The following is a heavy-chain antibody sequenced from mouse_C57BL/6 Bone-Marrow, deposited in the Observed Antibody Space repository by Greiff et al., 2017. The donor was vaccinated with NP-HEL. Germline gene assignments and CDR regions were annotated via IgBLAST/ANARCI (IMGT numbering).Heavy chain of an antibody. D-gene: IGHD2-5*01. CDR1: GFSLTSYG. V-gene: IGHV2-3*01. CDR2: IWGDGST. Sequence: MMLVESGPGLVAPSQSLSITCTVSGFSLTSYGVSWVRQPPGKGLEWLGVIWGDGSTNYHSALISRLSISKDNSKSQVFLKLNSLQTDDTATYYCANGVTSRYFDVWGTGTTVTVSS. CDR3: ANGVTSRYFDV. J-gene: IGHJ1*03.